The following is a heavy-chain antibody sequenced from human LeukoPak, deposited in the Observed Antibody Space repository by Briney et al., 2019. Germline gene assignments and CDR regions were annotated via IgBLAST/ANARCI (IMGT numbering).Heavy chain of an antibody. J-gene: IGHJ5*02. V-gene: IGHV4-59*01. D-gene: IGHD6-13*01. CDR3: ARAAHSPIAAAGINWFDP. CDR2: IYYSGST. CDR1: GGSISSYY. Sequence: SETLSLTCTVSGGSISSYYWSWIRQPPGKGLEWIGYIYYSGSTNYNPSLKSRVTISVDTSKNQFSLKLSSVTAADTAVYYCARAAHSPIAAAGINWFDPWGQGTLVTVSS.